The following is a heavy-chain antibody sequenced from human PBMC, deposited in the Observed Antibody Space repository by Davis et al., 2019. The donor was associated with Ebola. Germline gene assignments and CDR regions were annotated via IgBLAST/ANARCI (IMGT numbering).Heavy chain of an antibody. Sequence: GESLKISCAASGFTFNTYAMHWVRQAPGKGLQWVANIKHDGSEKNYVDSVKGRFTISRDNAKNSLYLQMSSLRDEDTAVYYCARDAITMVRGVMIYYGMDVWGNGTTVTVSS. CDR1: GFTFNTYA. CDR3: ARDAITMVRGVMIYYGMDV. CDR2: IKHDGSEK. D-gene: IGHD3-10*01. V-gene: IGHV3-7*01. J-gene: IGHJ6*04.